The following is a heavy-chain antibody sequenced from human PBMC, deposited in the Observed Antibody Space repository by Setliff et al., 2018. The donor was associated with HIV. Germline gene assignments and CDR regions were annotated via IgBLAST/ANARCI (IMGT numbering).Heavy chain of an antibody. J-gene: IGHJ4*01. CDR1: GFNFKTYG. CDR3: ASFYGDCGY. D-gene: IGHD2-21*02. CDR2: IGSSNHGI. V-gene: IGHV3-48*02. Sequence: GGSLRLSCAASGFNFKTYGMTWVRQAPGKGLDWVAHIGSSNHGIHHTASVQGRFTVSRDNANNLLFLQMNNLRDEDTAVYYCASFYGDCGYWGHGTQVTVSS.